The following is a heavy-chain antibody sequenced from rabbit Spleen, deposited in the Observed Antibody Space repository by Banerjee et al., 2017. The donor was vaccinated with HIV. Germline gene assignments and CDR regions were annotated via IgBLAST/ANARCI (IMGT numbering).Heavy chain of an antibody. CDR3: ARDRADTSGWDFSL. Sequence: QEQLVESGGGLVQPEGSLTLTCTASGFDFSSSYCMCWVRQAPGKGPEWIACIYNGDGSTYYANWAKGRFTISKTSSTTVTLQMTSLTAADTATYFCARDRADTSGWDFSLWGPGTLVTVS. D-gene: IGHD4-1*01. V-gene: IGHV1S45*01. J-gene: IGHJ4*01. CDR1: GFDFSSSYC. CDR2: IYNGDGST.